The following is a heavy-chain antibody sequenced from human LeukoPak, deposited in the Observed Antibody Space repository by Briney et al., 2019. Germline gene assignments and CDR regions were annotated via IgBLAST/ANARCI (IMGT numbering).Heavy chain of an antibody. V-gene: IGHV3-7*03. CDR1: GFSFSSFW. D-gene: IGHD2-15*01. CDR3: AYSRSSLAAGY. J-gene: IGHJ4*02. CDR2: IKEDGSEK. Sequence: GGSLRLSCAASGFSFSSFWLSWVRQAPEKGLEWVADIKEDGSEKYYVDSVKGRFTISRDNAKKSLYLQMSSLRAEDTAVYYCAYSRSSLAAGYWGQGTPVTVSS.